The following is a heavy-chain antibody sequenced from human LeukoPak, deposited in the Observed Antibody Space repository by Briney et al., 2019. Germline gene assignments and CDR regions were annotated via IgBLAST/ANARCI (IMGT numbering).Heavy chain of an antibody. J-gene: IGHJ1*01. CDR2: ISYDGSNK. CDR3: AKETVVAATYWDFQH. CDR1: GFTFSSYG. V-gene: IGHV3-30*18. D-gene: IGHD2-15*01. Sequence: GGSLRLSCAASGFTFSSYGMHWVRPAPGKGLEWGAVISYDGSNKYYADSVKGRFTISRDNSKNTLYLQMNSLRAEDTAVYYCAKETVVAATYWDFQHWGQGTLVTVSS.